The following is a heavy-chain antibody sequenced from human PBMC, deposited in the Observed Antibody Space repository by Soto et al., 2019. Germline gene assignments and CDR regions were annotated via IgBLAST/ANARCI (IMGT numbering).Heavy chain of an antibody. J-gene: IGHJ4*02. D-gene: IGHD6-19*01. CDR3: TRDSGIQQWLED. CDR2: IYNGGKT. CDR1: GVIVIDTY. Sequence: GGFLRLSCTASGVIVIDTYVNWVRQAPGKGLEWVSVIYNGGKTHHADSVKDRFTISRDISKNTLYLQMNSLRAEDTAVYYCTRDSGIQQWLEDWGQGTRVTVSS. V-gene: IGHV3-66*01.